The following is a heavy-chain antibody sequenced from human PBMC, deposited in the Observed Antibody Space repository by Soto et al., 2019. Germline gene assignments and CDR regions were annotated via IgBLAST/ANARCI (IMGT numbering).Heavy chain of an antibody. Sequence: GGSLRLSCAASGFTFSSYGMHWVRQAPGKGLEWVAVISYDGSNKYYADSVKGRFTISRDNSKNTLYLQMNSLRAEDTAVYYCAKGYGDYTSFFDYWGQGTLVTVSS. CDR1: GFTFSSYG. V-gene: IGHV3-30*18. CDR2: ISYDGSNK. J-gene: IGHJ4*02. CDR3: AKGYGDYTSFFDY. D-gene: IGHD4-17*01.